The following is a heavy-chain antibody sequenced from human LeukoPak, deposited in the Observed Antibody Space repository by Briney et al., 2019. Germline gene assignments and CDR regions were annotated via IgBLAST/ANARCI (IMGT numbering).Heavy chain of an antibody. J-gene: IGHJ4*02. V-gene: IGHV1-2*02. D-gene: IGHD3-10*01. CDR3: SVWFGEFAH. Sequence: ASVKVSCKASGYTFTDYNIHWVRQAPGQGLEWMGWINPNSGGTNYAQRFQGMVTMARDTSISTAYMDLGSLKSDDTATYFCSVWFGEFAHWGQGTLVTVSS. CDR1: GYTFTDYN. CDR2: INPNSGGT.